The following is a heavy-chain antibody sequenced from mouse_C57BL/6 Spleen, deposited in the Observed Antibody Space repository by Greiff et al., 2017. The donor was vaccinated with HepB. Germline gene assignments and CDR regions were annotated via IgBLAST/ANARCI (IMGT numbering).Heavy chain of an antibody. D-gene: IGHD1-1*01. Sequence: VKLMESGPELVKPGASVKISCKASGYAFSSSWMNWVKQRPGKGLEWIGRIYPGDGDTNYNGKFKGKATLTADKSSSTAYMQLSSLTSEDSAVYFCARSYYYGSNDWYFDVWGTGTTVTVSS. V-gene: IGHV1-82*01. CDR3: ARSYYYGSNDWYFDV. CDR1: GYAFSSSW. J-gene: IGHJ1*03. CDR2: IYPGDGDT.